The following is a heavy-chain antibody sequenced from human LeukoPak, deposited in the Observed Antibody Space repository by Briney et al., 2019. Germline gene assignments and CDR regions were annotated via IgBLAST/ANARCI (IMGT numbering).Heavy chain of an antibody. Sequence: GGSLRLSCAASGFSFSSYAMSWVRQAPGKGLEWVSAISGSGGSTYYADSVKGRFTISRDNSKNTLYLQMNSLRAEDTAVYYCAKILIDAAAGTPDAFDIWGQGTMVTVSS. CDR2: ISGSGGST. J-gene: IGHJ3*02. CDR3: AKILIDAAAGTPDAFDI. D-gene: IGHD6-13*01. CDR1: GFSFSSYA. V-gene: IGHV3-23*01.